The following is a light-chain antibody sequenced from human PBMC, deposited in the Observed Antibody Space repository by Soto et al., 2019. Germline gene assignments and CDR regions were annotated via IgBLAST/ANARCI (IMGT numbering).Light chain of an antibody. J-gene: IGLJ1*01. CDR3: ISYTSSSTRG. Sequence: QSALTQPASVSGSPGQSITISCTGTSSDVGGYNYVSWYQQHPGKAPKLMIYEVSNRPSGVSNRFSGSKSGNTASLTISGLQADDEDDYYCISYTSSSTRGFGAGNKMTFL. CDR1: SSDVGGYNY. V-gene: IGLV2-14*01. CDR2: EVS.